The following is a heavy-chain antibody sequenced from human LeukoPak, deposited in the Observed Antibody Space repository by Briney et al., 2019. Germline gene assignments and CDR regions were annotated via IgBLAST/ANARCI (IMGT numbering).Heavy chain of an antibody. CDR2: IKTKVEGGTT. V-gene: IGHV3-15*01. J-gene: IGHJ4*02. D-gene: IGHD1-7*01. Sequence: GGSLRLSCAASGFTFSNTWLSWVRQAPGKGLEWVGRIKTKVEGGTTDYAAPVKGTFTISRDDSKNTLYLQVDSLKTEDTAVYYCTTDLDGNYKFVYWGQGTLVTVSS. CDR3: TTDLDGNYKFVY. CDR1: GFTFSNTW.